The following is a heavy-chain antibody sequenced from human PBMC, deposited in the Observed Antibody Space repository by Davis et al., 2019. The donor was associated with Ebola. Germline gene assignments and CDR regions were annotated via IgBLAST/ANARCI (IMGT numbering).Heavy chain of an antibody. Sequence: AASVKVSCKASGYTFMSYGITWVRQAPGQGLEWMGWISGYNGNTVYAQKFQGRVTMTIATSTSTVYMESRRLKSDDTAVYYCTRDQGGGVGASPFFDYWGQGSLVTVSS. D-gene: IGHD1-26*01. CDR1: GYTFMSYG. CDR2: ISGYNGNT. CDR3: TRDQGGGVGASPFFDY. J-gene: IGHJ4*02. V-gene: IGHV1-18*01.